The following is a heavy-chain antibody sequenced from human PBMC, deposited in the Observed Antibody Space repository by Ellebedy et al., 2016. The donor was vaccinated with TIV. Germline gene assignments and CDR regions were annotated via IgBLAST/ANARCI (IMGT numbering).Heavy chain of an antibody. CDR2: INHDGSET. D-gene: IGHD7-27*01. CDR3: ATLGGERDY. Sequence: GESLKISCAASGFTFSNYWIHWVRQGPGKGLEWLSGINHDGSETFYADSVKGRFTIFRANAQNTLYLQMASLRVDDTAVYYCATLGGERDYWGQGTQVTVSS. CDR1: GFTFSNYW. J-gene: IGHJ4*02. V-gene: IGHV3-74*01.